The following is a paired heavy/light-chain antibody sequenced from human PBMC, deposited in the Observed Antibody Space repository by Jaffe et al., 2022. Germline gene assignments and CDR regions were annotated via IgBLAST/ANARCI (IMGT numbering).Heavy chain of an antibody. Sequence: EVQLVESGGGLVQPGGSLRLSCAASGFTFSRYWMSWVRQVPGKGLVCVSRINSDGGTTSYADSVKGRFTMSRDNVKNTLYLQMDSLRADDSGVYYCVRDLGYCDGGVCSTWGQGTLVTVSS. CDR1: GFTFSRYW. J-gene: IGHJ4*02. V-gene: IGHV3-74*01. CDR2: INSDGGTT. D-gene: IGHD2-8*02. CDR3: VRDLGYCDGGVCST.
Light chain of an antibody. CDR2: GAS. Sequence: DIQMTQSPSSLSASVGDRVTITCRASQSISSYLNWFQEKPGEAPKLLIYGASTLQSGVPSRFSGSGSGIVFTLTISSLQPEDSATYYCQQSHANPITFGQGTRLDIK. CDR3: QQSHANPIT. V-gene: IGKV1-39*01. J-gene: IGKJ5*01. CDR1: QSISSY.